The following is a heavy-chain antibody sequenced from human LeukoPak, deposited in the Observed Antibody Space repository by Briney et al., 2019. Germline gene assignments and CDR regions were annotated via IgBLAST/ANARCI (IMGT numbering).Heavy chain of an antibody. V-gene: IGHV1-46*01. Sequence: ASVKVSCKASGYIFTSFYMFWVRQAPGQGLEWMGIINPSGGSIRYAQKFQGRVTMTRDTSTSTVYMELSSLRSEDTAVYYCARGRNYYDSSGYYYEGDAFDIWGQGTMVTVSS. D-gene: IGHD3-22*01. CDR3: ARGRNYYDSSGYYYEGDAFDI. J-gene: IGHJ3*02. CDR2: INPSGGSI. CDR1: GYIFTSFY.